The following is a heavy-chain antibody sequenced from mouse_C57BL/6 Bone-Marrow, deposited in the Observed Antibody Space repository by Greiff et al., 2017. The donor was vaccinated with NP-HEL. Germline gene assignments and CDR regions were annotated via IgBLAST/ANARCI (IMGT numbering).Heavy chain of an antibody. V-gene: IGHV3-8*01. D-gene: IGHD1-1*02. J-gene: IGHJ2*01. CDR1: GYSITSDY. Sequence: VQLKESGPGLAKPSQTLSLTCSVTGYSITSDYWNWIRKFPGNNLEYMGYISYSGSTYYNPSPQSRISITRDTSKNQYYLQLHSVITEDTATYYCARLLWMGRSYYFDYWGQGTTLTVSS. CDR3: ARLLWMGRSYYFDY. CDR2: ISYSGST.